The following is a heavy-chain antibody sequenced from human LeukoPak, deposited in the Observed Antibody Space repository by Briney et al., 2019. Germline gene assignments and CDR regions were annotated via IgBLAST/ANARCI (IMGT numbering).Heavy chain of an antibody. CDR2: INHSGST. D-gene: IGHD3-3*01. V-gene: IGHV4-34*01. CDR3: ARGTAYYDFWSGYGNWFDP. J-gene: IGHJ5*02. Sequence: SETLSLTCAVYGGSFSGYYWSWIRQPPGKGLEWIGEINHSGSTNYNPSLTSRVTISVDTSKNQFSLKLSSVTAADTAVYYCARGTAYYDFWSGYGNWFDPWGQGTLVTVSS. CDR1: GGSFSGYY.